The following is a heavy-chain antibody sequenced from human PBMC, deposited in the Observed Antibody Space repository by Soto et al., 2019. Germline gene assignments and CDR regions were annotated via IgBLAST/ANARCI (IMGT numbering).Heavy chain of an antibody. V-gene: IGHV3-66*01. J-gene: IGHJ4*02. CDR1: GFTVSSNY. D-gene: IGHD3-3*01. CDR2: IYSGGST. CDR3: ARDMRMSWSGYPSGYFDY. Sequence: GGSLRLSCAASGFTVSSNYMSWVRQAPGKGLEWVSVIYSGGSTYYADSVKGRFTISRDKSKNTLYLQMNSLRAEDTAVYYCARDMRMSWSGYPSGYFDYWGQGTLVTVSS.